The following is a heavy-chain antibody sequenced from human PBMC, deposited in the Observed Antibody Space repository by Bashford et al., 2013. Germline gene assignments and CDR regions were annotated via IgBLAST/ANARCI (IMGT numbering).Heavy chain of an antibody. CDR1: GYTFTSYG. V-gene: IGHV1-18*01. Sequence: ASVKVSCKASGYTFTSYGISWVRQAPGQGLEWMGWISAYNGNTNYAQKLQGRVTMTTDTSTSTAYMELRSLRSDDTAVYYCARVRHGYNWNYGPTYYFDYWGQGTLVTVSS. CDR3: ARVRHGYNWNYGPTYYFDY. J-gene: IGHJ4*02. CDR2: ISAYNGNT. D-gene: IGHD1-7*01.